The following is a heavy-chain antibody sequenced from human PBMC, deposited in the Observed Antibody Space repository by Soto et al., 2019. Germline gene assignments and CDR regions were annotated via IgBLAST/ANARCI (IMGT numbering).Heavy chain of an antibody. CDR2: TSSDGSNK. CDR1: GFTFSGYS. Sequence: QVQLMESGGGVVQPGGSLRLSYATSGFTFSGYSMHWFRQAPGKGLEWVAVTSSDGSNKYYADSVKGRFTISRDNSKNTLYLQMNSLRAEDTAVYYCAKSARGGYFDYWGQGTLVTVSS. CDR3: AKSARGGYFDY. V-gene: IGHV3-30*18. J-gene: IGHJ4*02. D-gene: IGHD1-26*01.